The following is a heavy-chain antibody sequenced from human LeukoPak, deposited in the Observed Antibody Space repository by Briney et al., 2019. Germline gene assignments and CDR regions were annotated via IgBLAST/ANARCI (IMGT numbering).Heavy chain of an antibody. CDR2: VNHSGST. J-gene: IGHJ4*02. CDR3: ARGRGYSASENYLGPLRY. CDR1: GGSFSGHY. Sequence: SETLSLTCTVFGGSFSGHYWNWIRQAPGKGLEWIGEVNHSGSTNYNPSLKSRVTISVDTSKNQFSLKMRSVTAADTAVYYCARGRGYSASENYLGPLRYWGQGTLVTVSS. D-gene: IGHD3-10*01. V-gene: IGHV4-34*01.